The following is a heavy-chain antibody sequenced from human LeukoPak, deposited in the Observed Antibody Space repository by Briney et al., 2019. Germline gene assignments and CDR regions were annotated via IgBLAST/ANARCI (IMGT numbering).Heavy chain of an antibody. D-gene: IGHD1-1*01. J-gene: IGHJ3*02. CDR2: ISSSSSYI. CDR1: GFTFSSYS. CDR3: ARGTTGTTFAFDI. Sequence: GGSLRLSCAASGFTFSSYSMNWVRQAPGKGLEWVSSISSSSSYIYYADSVKGRFTISRDNAKNSLYLQMNSLRAEDTAVYYCARGTTGTTFAFDIWGQGTMVTVSS. V-gene: IGHV3-21*01.